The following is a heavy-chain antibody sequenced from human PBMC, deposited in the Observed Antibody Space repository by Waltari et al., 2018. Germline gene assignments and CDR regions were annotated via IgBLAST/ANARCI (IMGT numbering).Heavy chain of an antibody. Sequence: EVQLVESGGGLVQPGGSLRLSCAASGFTFSSYSMNWVRQAPGKGLEWVSYISSSSSTIYYADSVKGRFTISRDNAKNSLYLQMNSLRAEDTAVYYCARGGAYCSSTSCLFDYWGQGTLVTVSS. CDR2: ISSSSSTI. D-gene: IGHD2-2*01. V-gene: IGHV3-48*04. J-gene: IGHJ4*02. CDR1: GFTFSSYS. CDR3: ARGGAYCSSTSCLFDY.